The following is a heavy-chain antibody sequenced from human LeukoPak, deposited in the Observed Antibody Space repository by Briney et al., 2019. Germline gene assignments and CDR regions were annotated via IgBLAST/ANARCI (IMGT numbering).Heavy chain of an antibody. V-gene: IGHV4-59*12. CDR3: ARFATAVRWYFDY. Sequence: SETLSLTCTVSGGSISSYYWSWIRRPPGKGLEWIGYIYYSGSTNYNPSLKSRVTISVDTSKNQFSLKLSSVTAADTAVYYCARFATAVRWYFDYWGQGTLVTVSS. CDR2: IYYSGST. D-gene: IGHD6-6*01. CDR1: GGSISSYY. J-gene: IGHJ4*02.